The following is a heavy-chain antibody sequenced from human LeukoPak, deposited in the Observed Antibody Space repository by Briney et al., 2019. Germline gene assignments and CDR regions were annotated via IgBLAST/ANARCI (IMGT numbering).Heavy chain of an antibody. CDR1: GGSISNNNW. J-gene: IGHJ4*02. Sequence: SGTLSLTCAVSGGSISNNNWWSWVRQPPGKGLEWIGKIHHTGRTTYNPSLKSRVTISVDKSKNQFSLTLSSVTAADTAIYYCGSNGYYSLDNWGRGALVTASS. V-gene: IGHV4-4*02. CDR2: IHHTGRT. D-gene: IGHD3-3*01. CDR3: GSNGYYSLDN.